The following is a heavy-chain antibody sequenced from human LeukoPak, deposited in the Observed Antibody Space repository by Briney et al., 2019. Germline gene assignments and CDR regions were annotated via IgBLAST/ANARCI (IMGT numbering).Heavy chain of an antibody. J-gene: IGHJ4*02. CDR3: AKDIGPMVRAPFDY. V-gene: IGHV3-21*04. CDR2: VTSTGICT. D-gene: IGHD3-10*01. Sequence: GGSLRLSCAASGFTFSSYSMNWVRQAPGKGLEWVSSVTSTGICTYYADSVKGRFTISRDNAKNSLYLQMNSLRAEDTALYYCAKDIGPMVRAPFDYWGQGTLVTVSS. CDR1: GFTFSSYS.